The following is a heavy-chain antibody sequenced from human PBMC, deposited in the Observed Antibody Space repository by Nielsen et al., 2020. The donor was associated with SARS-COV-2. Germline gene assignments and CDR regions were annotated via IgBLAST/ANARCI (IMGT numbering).Heavy chain of an antibody. CDR3: ARGYYTVDY. D-gene: IGHD3-3*01. Sequence: SETLSLTCTVSGGSISSDYWSWIRQPPGKGLEWIGYMFYNGRSNYSPSLKSRVTMSVDTSRKQFSPKMWSVTAADTALYYCARGYYTVDYWGQGIEVTVSS. V-gene: IGHV4-59*01. CDR2: MFYNGRS. J-gene: IGHJ4*02. CDR1: GGSISSDY.